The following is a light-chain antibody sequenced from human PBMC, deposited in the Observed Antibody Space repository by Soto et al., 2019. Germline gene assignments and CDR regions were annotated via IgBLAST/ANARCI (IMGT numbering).Light chain of an antibody. CDR1: PSVSSY. CDR2: DAS. J-gene: IGKJ1*01. CDR3: QQRSNWPST. V-gene: IGKV3-11*01. Sequence: EIVLTQSPATLSLSPGERATLSCRASPSVSSYLAWYQQKPGQAPRLLIYDASNRATGIPARFSGSGSGTDFTLTISSLEPEDFAVYYCQQRSNWPSTFGQGTKVEIK.